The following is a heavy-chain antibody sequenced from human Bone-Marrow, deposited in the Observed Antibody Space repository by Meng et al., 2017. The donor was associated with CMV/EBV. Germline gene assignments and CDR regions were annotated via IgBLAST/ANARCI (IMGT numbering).Heavy chain of an antibody. Sequence: GESLKISCAASGFPVSSNYMSWVRQAPGKGLEWVSVIYSCGSTYYAGSVKGRFTISRDNSKNTLYLQMNSLRAEDTAVYYCASLSTYYDFWSGPADYWGQGTLVTVSS. J-gene: IGHJ4*02. CDR2: IYSCGST. CDR3: ASLSTYYDFWSGPADY. CDR1: GFPVSSNY. V-gene: IGHV3-66*03. D-gene: IGHD3-3*01.